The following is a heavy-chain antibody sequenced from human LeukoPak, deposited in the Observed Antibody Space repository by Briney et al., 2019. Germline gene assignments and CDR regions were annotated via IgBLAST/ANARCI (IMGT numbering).Heavy chain of an antibody. V-gene: IGHV3-74*01. CDR3: TSWGDTTAEYFQR. D-gene: IGHD2-21*02. CDR1: GFTSSSYW. J-gene: IGHJ1*01. CDR2: ISGDGTAR. Sequence: PGGSLRLSCAASGFTSSSYWMHWVRQVPGKGLVWVSRISGDGTARNYADSVKGRFTISRDDAKNTVDLQMNSLRGEDTAVYYCTSWGDTTAEYFQRWGQGTLVTVSS.